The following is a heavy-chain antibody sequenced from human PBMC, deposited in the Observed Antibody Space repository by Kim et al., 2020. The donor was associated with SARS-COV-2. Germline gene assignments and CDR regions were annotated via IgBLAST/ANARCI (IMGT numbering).Heavy chain of an antibody. V-gene: IGHV5-51*01. CDR3: ARRGDGSQSPYYYYGLDV. CDR1: GHSFTNYW. D-gene: IGHD3-10*01. Sequence: GESLQISCKGFGHSFTNYWIAWVRQMPGKGLEWMGIIYPGDSDTIYSPSFQGLVTISADKSTSIAYLQWRSLKASDTAMYYCARRGDGSQSPYYYYGLDVWGQGTTVTVSS. CDR2: IYPGDSDT. J-gene: IGHJ6*02.